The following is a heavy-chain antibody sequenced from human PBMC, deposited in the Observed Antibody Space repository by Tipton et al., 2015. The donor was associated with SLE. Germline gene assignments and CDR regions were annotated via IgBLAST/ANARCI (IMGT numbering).Heavy chain of an antibody. CDR1: GGSISISNYF. CDR3: AGRGDLVVVTSYFDH. Sequence: TLSLTCTVSGGSISISNYFWSWIRQPPGKGLEWIAYIYYTGSTYYSPSLKSRVTVSVDTSNNQFSLKLSSVTAADTAVYYCAGRGDLVVVTSYFDHWGQGTLVTVSS. CDR2: IYYTGST. V-gene: IGHV4-61*01. J-gene: IGHJ4*02. D-gene: IGHD2-21*02.